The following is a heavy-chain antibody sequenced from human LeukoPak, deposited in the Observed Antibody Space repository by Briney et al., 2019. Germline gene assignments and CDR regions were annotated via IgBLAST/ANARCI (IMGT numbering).Heavy chain of an antibody. CDR2: ITGGGSGI. V-gene: IGHV3-23*01. D-gene: IGHD3-9*01. CDR3: AKWGDYDVLTGYYVSDY. J-gene: IGHJ4*02. CDR1: GFTFSNYA. Sequence: GASLRLSCAASGFTFSNYAMSWVRQAPGKGLEWVSAITGGGSGIYYADSMKSRFTISRDNSKDTLYLQINSLRAEDTAVYYCAKWGDYDVLTGYYVSDYWGQGTLVTVSS.